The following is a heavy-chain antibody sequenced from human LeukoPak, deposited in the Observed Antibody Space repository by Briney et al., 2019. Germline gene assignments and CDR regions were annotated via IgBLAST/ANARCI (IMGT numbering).Heavy chain of an antibody. CDR3: ASHRIAVAGIDAFDI. V-gene: IGHV5-51*01. CDR2: IYPGDSET. CDR1: GSSFTSYL. J-gene: IGHJ3*02. D-gene: IGHD6-19*01. Sequence: GESLKISRKGPGSSFTSYLIGWVRQMPGKGLEWMGIIYPGDSETRYSPSFQGQVTISADKSISTAYTQWSSLKASDTAMYYCASHRIAVAGIDAFDISGQGTMVTVSS.